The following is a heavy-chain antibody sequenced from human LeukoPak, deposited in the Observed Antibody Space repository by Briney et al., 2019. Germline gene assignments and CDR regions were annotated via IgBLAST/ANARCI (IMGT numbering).Heavy chain of an antibody. CDR1: GFTFSSYS. CDR3: ARDSMVRGGGQAFDI. D-gene: IGHD3-10*01. CDR2: ITSSSTPI. V-gene: IGHV3-48*04. Sequence: GGSLRLSCAASGFTFSSYSMNWVRQAPGKGLEWISYITSSSTPIHYADSVKGRFTISRDNAENSLYLQMSSLRVEDTAVYYCARDSMVRGGGQAFDIWGQGTMVTVSS. J-gene: IGHJ3*02.